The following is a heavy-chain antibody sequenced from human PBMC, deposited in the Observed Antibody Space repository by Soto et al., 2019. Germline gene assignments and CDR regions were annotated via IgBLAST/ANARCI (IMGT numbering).Heavy chain of an antibody. CDR2: TYYSGST. Sequence: SETLSLTCTVSGGSISSYYWSWIRQPPGKGLEWIGYTYYSGSTNYNPSLKSRVTISVDTSKNQFSLKLSSVTAADTAVYYCARAGTGSDYYYYGMDVWGQGTTVTVSS. CDR3: ARAGTGSDYYYYGMDV. CDR1: GGSISSYY. V-gene: IGHV4-59*01. J-gene: IGHJ6*02. D-gene: IGHD1-1*01.